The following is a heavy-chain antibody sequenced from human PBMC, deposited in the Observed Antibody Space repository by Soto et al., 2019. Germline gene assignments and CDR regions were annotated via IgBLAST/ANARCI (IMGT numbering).Heavy chain of an antibody. Sequence: ASVKVSCKASGYTFTSYDINWVRQATGQGLEWMGWMNPNSGNTGYAQKFQGRVTMTRNTSISTAYMELSSLRSEDTAVYYCAREYYYDSSGYYVPLDYWGQGTLVTVSS. CDR3: AREYYYDSSGYYVPLDY. D-gene: IGHD3-22*01. CDR1: GYTFTSYD. CDR2: MNPNSGNT. V-gene: IGHV1-8*01. J-gene: IGHJ4*02.